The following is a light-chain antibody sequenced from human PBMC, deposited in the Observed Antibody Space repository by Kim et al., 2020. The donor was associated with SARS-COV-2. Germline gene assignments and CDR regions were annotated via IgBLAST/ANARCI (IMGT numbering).Light chain of an antibody. Sequence: ASVGDRVTITCRASQVISTYLAWYQQKPGQAPKVLISAASTLQSGVPSRFSGSGFGTDFTLTISGLQTEDFATYYCQHLNSYPATFGGGTKVDIK. CDR1: QVISTY. V-gene: IGKV1-9*01. CDR3: QHLNSYPAT. CDR2: AAS. J-gene: IGKJ4*01.